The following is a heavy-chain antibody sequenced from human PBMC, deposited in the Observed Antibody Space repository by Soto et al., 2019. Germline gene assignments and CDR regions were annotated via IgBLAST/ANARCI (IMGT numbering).Heavy chain of an antibody. CDR3: ARDRRDGYNLVPGY. J-gene: IGHJ4*02. CDR1: GFTFSSYG. D-gene: IGHD5-12*01. CDR2: IWYDGSNK. Sequence: QVQLVESGGGVVQPGRSLRLSCAASGFTFSSYGMHWVRQAPGKGLEWVAVIWYDGSNKYYADSVKGRFTISRDNSKNTLYLQMNSLRAEDTAVYYCARDRRDGYNLVPGYWGQGTLVTVSS. V-gene: IGHV3-33*01.